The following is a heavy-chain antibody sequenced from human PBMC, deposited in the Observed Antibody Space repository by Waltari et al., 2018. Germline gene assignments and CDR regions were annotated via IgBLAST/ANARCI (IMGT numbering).Heavy chain of an antibody. V-gene: IGHV1-69-2*01. CDR2: VDPEDGET. J-gene: IGHJ5*02. Sequence: EVQLVQSGAEVKKPGATVKISCKVSGYTSTDYYMHWMQQDPGKGLEWMGLVDPEDGETIYAEKFQGRVTITADTSTDTAYMELSSLRSEDTAVYYCAAYPLKPKQQLTHGAWGQGTLVTVSS. CDR3: AAYPLKPKQQLTHGA. D-gene: IGHD6-13*01. CDR1: GYTSTDYY.